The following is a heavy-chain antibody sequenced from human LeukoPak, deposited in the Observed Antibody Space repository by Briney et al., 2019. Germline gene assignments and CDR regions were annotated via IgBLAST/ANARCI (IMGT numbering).Heavy chain of an antibody. D-gene: IGHD3-9*01. CDR2: IIPIFGTA. CDR3: ARLPSGILTGYSDDAFDI. Sequence: SVKVSCKASGGTFSSYAISWVRQAPGQGLEWMGGIIPIFGTANYAQKFQGRVTITADKSTSIAYMELSSLRSEDTAVYYCARLPSGILTGYSDDAFDIWGQGTMVTVSS. CDR1: GGTFSSYA. V-gene: IGHV1-69*06. J-gene: IGHJ3*02.